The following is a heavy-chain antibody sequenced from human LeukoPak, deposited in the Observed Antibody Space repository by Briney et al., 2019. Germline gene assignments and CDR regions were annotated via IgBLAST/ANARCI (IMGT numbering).Heavy chain of an antibody. V-gene: IGHV1-2*02. Sequence: ASVKVSCKASGGTFSSYAISWVRQAPGRGLEWMGWINPNSGETNSAQKFQGRVTMTGDTSISTAYMELRRVTSDDTAVYYCAKGGSYHGYWGQGTLVTVSS. J-gene: IGHJ4*02. CDR2: INPNSGET. CDR3: AKGGSYHGY. D-gene: IGHD1-26*01. CDR1: GGTFSSYA.